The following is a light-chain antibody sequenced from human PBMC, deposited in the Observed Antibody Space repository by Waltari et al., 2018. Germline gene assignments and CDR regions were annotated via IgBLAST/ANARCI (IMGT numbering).Light chain of an antibody. V-gene: IGKV3-20*01. CDR3: QHYVRLPAT. J-gene: IGKJ1*01. CDR2: GAS. Sequence: ELVFTQSPGTLSLSPGERATLSCRASQSVSRTLAWYQQKPGQAPKLLIYGASIRATGIPDRFTGSGSGTDFSLTISSLEPEDFAIYFCQHYVRLPATFGQGTKVEIK. CDR1: QSVSRT.